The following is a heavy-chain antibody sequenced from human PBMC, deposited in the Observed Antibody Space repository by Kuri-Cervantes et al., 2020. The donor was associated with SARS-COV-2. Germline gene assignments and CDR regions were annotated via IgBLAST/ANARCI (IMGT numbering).Heavy chain of an antibody. Sequence: QVSCKASGYSFTSYWIDWVRQMPGKGLEWMGIIYPGDSDTRYSPSFQGQVTISADKSISTAFLQWSSLKASDTAIYYCARRAYGEQVDYYYMDVWGKGTTVTVSS. CDR3: ARRAYGEQVDYYYMDV. D-gene: IGHD4-17*01. CDR1: GYSFTSYW. CDR2: IYPGDSDT. V-gene: IGHV5-51*01. J-gene: IGHJ6*03.